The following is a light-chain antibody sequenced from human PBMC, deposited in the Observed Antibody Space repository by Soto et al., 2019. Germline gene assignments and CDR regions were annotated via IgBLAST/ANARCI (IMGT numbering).Light chain of an antibody. J-gene: IGLJ2*01. CDR3: AAWDDSLSDVL. CDR2: RDT. CDR1: SSNIGSHY. Sequence: QSVLTQPPSASGTPGQRVTISCSGSSSNIGSHYVYWYQQLPRAAPKLLIYRDTQRPSGVPDRFSGSKSGTSASLAISGLRSDDEADYYCAAWDDSLSDVLFGGGTKVTVL. V-gene: IGLV1-47*01.